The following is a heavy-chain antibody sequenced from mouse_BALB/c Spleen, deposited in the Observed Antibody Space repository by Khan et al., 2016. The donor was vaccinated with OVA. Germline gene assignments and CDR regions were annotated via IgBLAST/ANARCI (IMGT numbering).Heavy chain of an antibody. CDR3: ARDQVGSYFDY. CDR1: GFTFTDYY. Sequence: EVELVESGGGLVQPGGSLRLSCATSGFTFTDYYMTWVRQPPGETLEWLGFIAKKADGYRTEYSASVKGRFTISRDTSQNILYLQMTTLRAEDSATYYCARDQVGSYFDYWGQGTTLTVSS. J-gene: IGHJ2*01. CDR2: IAKKADGYRT. V-gene: IGHV7-3*02. D-gene: IGHD4-1*02.